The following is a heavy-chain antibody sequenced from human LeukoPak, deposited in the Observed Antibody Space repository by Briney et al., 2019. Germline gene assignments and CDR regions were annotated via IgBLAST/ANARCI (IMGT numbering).Heavy chain of an antibody. CDR3: ARDPRYSSSWYVFDY. CDR1: GASISSHY. CDR2: IYNTGSA. J-gene: IGHJ4*02. D-gene: IGHD6-13*01. Sequence: SETLSLTCNVSGASISSHYWNWTRQPAGKGLEWIGRIYNTGSANYNPSLKSRVTMSLDTSRNQISLKLSSVTAADTAVYYCARDPRYSSSWYVFDYWGQGTLVTVSS. V-gene: IGHV4-4*07.